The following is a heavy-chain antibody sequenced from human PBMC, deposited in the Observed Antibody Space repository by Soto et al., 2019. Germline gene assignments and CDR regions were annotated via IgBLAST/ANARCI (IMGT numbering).Heavy chain of an antibody. D-gene: IGHD3-3*01. J-gene: IGHJ6*03. CDR3: ARQRNYDFWSGYYTHYYYYMDV. V-gene: IGHV4-59*08. CDR1: GCSISSYY. Sequence: SENLSLTCTVSGCSISSYYWSWIQQPPGKGLEWIGYIYYSGSTNYTPSLKSRVAISVDTSKNQFSLKLSSVTAADTAVYYCARQRNYDFWSGYYTHYYYYMDVWGKGTTVTVS. CDR2: IYYSGST.